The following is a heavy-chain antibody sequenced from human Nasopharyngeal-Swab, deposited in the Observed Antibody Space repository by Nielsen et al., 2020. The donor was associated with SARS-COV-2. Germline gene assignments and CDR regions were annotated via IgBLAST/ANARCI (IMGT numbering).Heavy chain of an antibody. J-gene: IGHJ3*02. V-gene: IGHV3-23*01. D-gene: IGHD3-3*01. CDR3: AKGRGEYYENAFDM. Sequence: GGSLRLSCAASGFSCSIYAMSWVRQPPGKGPEWVSTISGSATNTYYADSVKGRFTISRDNSKNTLYLQMNSLRAEDMAVYYCAKGRGEYYENAFDMWGQGTMVTVSS. CDR2: ISGSATNT. CDR1: GFSCSIYA.